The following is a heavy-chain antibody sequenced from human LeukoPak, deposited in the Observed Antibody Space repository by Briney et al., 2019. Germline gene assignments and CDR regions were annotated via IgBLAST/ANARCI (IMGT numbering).Heavy chain of an antibody. V-gene: IGHV4-4*09. Sequence: PSETLSLTCTVSGVSINSHYLSWIRQPPGKGLEWIGHISGSGRTNYNPSLKSRVTMSVDTSKRQFSLTLKSLTAADTAVYYCVVSPNQDFFDYWGQGHLVTVS. CDR3: VVSPNQDFFDY. CDR2: ISGSGRT. J-gene: IGHJ4*02. CDR1: GVSINSHY.